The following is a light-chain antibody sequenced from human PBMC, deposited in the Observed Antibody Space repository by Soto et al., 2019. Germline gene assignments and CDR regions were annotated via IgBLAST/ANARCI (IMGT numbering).Light chain of an antibody. CDR3: MQGLQSPLT. J-gene: IGKJ4*01. CDR2: LGS. Sequence: EIVMTQSPLALPVTPVEPASISCSSRQSLLHRRGRNYLACYLQKPVQSPQLLIYLGSNRASGVTGRFSGSGSCTDFTLRISRVEVDDVGIYYCMQGLQSPLTFGGGTRVEIK. CDR1: QSLLHRRGRNY. V-gene: IGKV2-28*01.